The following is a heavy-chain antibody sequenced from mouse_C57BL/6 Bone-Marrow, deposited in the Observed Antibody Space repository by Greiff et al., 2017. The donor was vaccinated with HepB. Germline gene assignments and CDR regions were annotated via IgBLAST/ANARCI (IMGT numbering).Heavy chain of an antibody. CDR1: GFTFSDYG. CDR3: ARHERNYRYFDY. J-gene: IGHJ2*01. D-gene: IGHD2-1*01. CDR2: ISNLAYSI. Sequence: EVKVVESGGGLVQPGGSLKLSCAASGFTFSDYGMAWVRQAPRKGPEWVAFISNLAYSIYYADTVTGRFTISRENAKNTLYLEMSSLRSEDTAMYYCARHERNYRYFDYWGQGTTLTVSS. V-gene: IGHV5-15*01.